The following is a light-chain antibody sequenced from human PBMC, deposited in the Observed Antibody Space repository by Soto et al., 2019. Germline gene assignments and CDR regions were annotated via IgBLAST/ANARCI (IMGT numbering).Light chain of an antibody. CDR3: QQYSDSPLT. CDR1: QTVRTNY. Sequence: EIVLTQSPGTLSLSPGERATLSCRASQTVRTNYLAWFQHKPGQAPRLLIDGASSRATGIPDRFSGSVYWTDFTITINRLEPEDFSVYFCQQYSDSPLTFGGGTKMEIK. CDR2: GAS. J-gene: IGKJ4*01. V-gene: IGKV3-20*01.